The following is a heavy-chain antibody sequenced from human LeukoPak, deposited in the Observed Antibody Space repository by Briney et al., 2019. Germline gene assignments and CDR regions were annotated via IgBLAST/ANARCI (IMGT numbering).Heavy chain of an antibody. V-gene: IGHV3-15*01. Sequence: GGSLRLSCAASGFTFSNAWMSWVRQAPGKGLEWVGRIKSKTDGGTTDYAAPVKGRFTISRDDSKNTLYLQMNSLKTEDTAVYYRTTVDSSSWYGAFDYWGQGTLVTVSS. D-gene: IGHD6-13*01. CDR1: GFTFSNAW. CDR3: TTVDSSSWYGAFDY. CDR2: IKSKTDGGTT. J-gene: IGHJ4*02.